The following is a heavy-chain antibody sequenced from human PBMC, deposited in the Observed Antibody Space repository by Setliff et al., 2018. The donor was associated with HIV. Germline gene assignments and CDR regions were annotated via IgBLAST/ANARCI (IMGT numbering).Heavy chain of an antibody. CDR3: ARDSPLAFDY. CDR1: GYTFTSYG. CDR2: INPSGGST. J-gene: IGHJ4*02. D-gene: IGHD3-16*01. V-gene: IGHV1-46*01. Sequence: GASVKVSCKASGYTFTSYGISWVRQAPGQGLEWMGIINPSGGSTSYAQKFQGRVTMARDTSASTAYTDLSNLRSEDTAVYYCARDSPLAFDYWGQGTLVTVSS.